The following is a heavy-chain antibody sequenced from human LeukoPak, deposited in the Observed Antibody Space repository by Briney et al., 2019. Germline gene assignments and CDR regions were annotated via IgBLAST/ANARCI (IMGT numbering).Heavy chain of an antibody. D-gene: IGHD6-13*01. Sequence: GRSLRLSCAASGFTVSSYSMNWVRQAPGKGLEWVSSISSSSSYIYYADSVKGRFTISRDNAKHSLYLQMNSLRAEDTAVYYCASRGDSSSWYTAYSMDVWGKGTTVTVSS. J-gene: IGHJ6*04. CDR1: GFTVSSYS. V-gene: IGHV3-21*01. CDR2: ISSSSSYI. CDR3: ASRGDSSSWYTAYSMDV.